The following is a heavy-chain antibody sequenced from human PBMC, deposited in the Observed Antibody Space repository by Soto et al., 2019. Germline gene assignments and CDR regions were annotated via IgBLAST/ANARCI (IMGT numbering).Heavy chain of an antibody. V-gene: IGHV4-30-4*01. CDR1: GGSISSGDYY. CDR2: IYYSGST. J-gene: IGHJ3*02. D-gene: IGHD5-18*01. CDR3: ARYSYGPSRGAFDI. Sequence: SETLSLTCTVSGGSISSGDYYWSWIRQPPGKGLERIGYIYYSGSTYYNPSLKSRVTISVDTSKNQFSLKLSSVTAADTAVYYCARYSYGPSRGAFDIWGQGTMVTVSS.